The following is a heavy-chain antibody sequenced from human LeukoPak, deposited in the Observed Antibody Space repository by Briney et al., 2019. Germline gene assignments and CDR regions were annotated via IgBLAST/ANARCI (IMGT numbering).Heavy chain of an antibody. J-gene: IGHJ4*02. V-gene: IGHV3-7*01. CDR1: RFTFSTYW. Sequence: PGGSLRLSCAASRFTFSTYWMSWVRQAPGKGLEWVATIKQDGSEKFYEDSVKGRFTISRDNAKNSLYLQMNSLRAEDTAVYYCARDLDSSTWYRGFDYWGQGTLITVSS. D-gene: IGHD6-13*01. CDR2: IKQDGSEK. CDR3: ARDLDSSTWYRGFDY.